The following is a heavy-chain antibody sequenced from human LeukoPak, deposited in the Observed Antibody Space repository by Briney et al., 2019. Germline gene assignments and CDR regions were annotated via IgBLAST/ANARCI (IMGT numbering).Heavy chain of an antibody. Sequence: PGGSLRLPCEASGFTFINYAMTWVRQAPGKGLEWVSRISSSGGNTYYADSVKGRFTISRDSSKNTLYLQMNSLRAEDTAVYYCAKTSYYDSGKGRSFDYWGQGTTVTVSS. CDR1: GFTFINYA. CDR2: ISSSGGNT. V-gene: IGHV3-23*01. J-gene: IGHJ4*03. D-gene: IGHD3-10*01. CDR3: AKTSYYDSGKGRSFDY.